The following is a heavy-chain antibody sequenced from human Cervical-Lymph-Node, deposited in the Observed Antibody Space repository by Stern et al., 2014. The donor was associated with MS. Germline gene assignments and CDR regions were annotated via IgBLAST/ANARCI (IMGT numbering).Heavy chain of an antibody. CDR2: INPSGGST. J-gene: IGHJ3*02. CDR3: ARDLGGSSWYVTFDI. Sequence: VQLVESGAEVKKPGASVKVSCKASGYTFTSYSMHWVRQAPGQGLEWMGIINPSGGSTNYAQKFQGRVTMTRDTSTSTVYMELSSLRSEDTAVYYCARDLGGSSWYVTFDIWGQGTTVTVSP. D-gene: IGHD6-13*01. V-gene: IGHV1-46*01. CDR1: GYTFTSYS.